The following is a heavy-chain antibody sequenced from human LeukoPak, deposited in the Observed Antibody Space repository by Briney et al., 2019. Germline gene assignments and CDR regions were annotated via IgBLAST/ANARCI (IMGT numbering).Heavy chain of an antibody. CDR1: GFTVSSNY. Sequence: GGSLRLSCAASGFTVSSNYMSWVRLAPGKGLEWVSVIYSGGSTYYADSVKGRFTISRDNSKNTLYLQMNSLRAEDTAVYYCAREGDSIYHFDYWGQGTLVTVSS. V-gene: IGHV3-66*01. CDR2: IYSGGST. D-gene: IGHD2-2*02. J-gene: IGHJ4*02. CDR3: AREGDSIYHFDY.